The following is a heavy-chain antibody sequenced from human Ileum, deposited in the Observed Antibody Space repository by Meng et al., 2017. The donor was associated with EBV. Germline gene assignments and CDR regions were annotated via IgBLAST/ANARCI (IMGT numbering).Heavy chain of an antibody. CDR1: GYTFTNYG. CDR3: ARVEVGITSGDY. D-gene: IGHD1-26*01. J-gene: IGHJ4*02. Sequence: QAQLVQSGGEVKEPGGSVKFSCKASGYTFTNYGITWGLQAPGQGLEWMGWISAYNGDTNYAQTLQGRVTMTTDTSTSTAYMELRSLRSDDTAVYYCARVEVGITSGDYWGQGTLVTVSS. CDR2: ISAYNGDT. V-gene: IGHV1-18*01.